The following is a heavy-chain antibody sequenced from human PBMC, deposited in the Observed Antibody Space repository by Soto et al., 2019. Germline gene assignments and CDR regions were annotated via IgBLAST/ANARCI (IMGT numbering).Heavy chain of an antibody. D-gene: IGHD2-21*02. Sequence: QLQLQESGPGLVKPSETLSLTCTVSGGSLSVSGYYWGWIRQSPGTGLEWIATISHTGTTFYNPSHSRRVTISIAASKRQSSLSLISVTAADTADYYCARLGDGAVFHQWGQGTLGTVSS. CDR1: GGSLSVSGYY. V-gene: IGHV4-39*01. CDR2: ISHTGTT. J-gene: IGHJ1*01. CDR3: ARLGDGAVFHQ.